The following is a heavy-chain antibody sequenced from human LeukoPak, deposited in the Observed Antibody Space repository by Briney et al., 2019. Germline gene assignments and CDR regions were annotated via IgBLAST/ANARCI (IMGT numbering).Heavy chain of an antibody. V-gene: IGHV4-34*01. CDR1: GGSFSGYY. D-gene: IGHD2-8*01. CDR3: ARHTNADAFDI. CDR2: INHSGST. Sequence: SETLSLTCAVYGGSFSGYYWSWIRQRPGKGLEWIGEINHSGSTNYNPSLKSRVTISVDTSKNQFSLKLSSVTAADTAVYYCARHTNADAFDIWGQGTMVTVSS. J-gene: IGHJ3*02.